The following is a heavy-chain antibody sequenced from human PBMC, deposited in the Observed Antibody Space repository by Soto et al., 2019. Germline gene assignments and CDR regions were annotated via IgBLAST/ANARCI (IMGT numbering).Heavy chain of an antibody. CDR1: GFTFSSYG. J-gene: IGHJ6*02. Sequence: GGSLRLSCTASGFTFSSYGMHWVRQAPGKGLEWVAVIWYDGSNKYYADSVKGRFTISRDNSKNTLYLQMNSLRAEDTAVYYCARNDFWSGSIGMDVWGQGTTVTVSS. CDR3: ARNDFWSGSIGMDV. CDR2: IWYDGSNK. D-gene: IGHD3-3*01. V-gene: IGHV3-33*01.